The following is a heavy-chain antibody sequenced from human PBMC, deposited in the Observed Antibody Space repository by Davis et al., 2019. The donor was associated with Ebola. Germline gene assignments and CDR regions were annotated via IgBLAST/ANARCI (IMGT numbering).Heavy chain of an antibody. Sequence: PGGSLRLSCKGSGYSFTSYWIGWVRQMPGKGLEWMGIIYPGDSDTRYSPSFQGQVTISADKSISTAYLQWSSLKASDTAMYYCARRVRYSSSRAEGNWFDPWGQGTLVTVSS. V-gene: IGHV5-51*01. J-gene: IGHJ5*02. CDR2: IYPGDSDT. CDR3: ARRVRYSSSRAEGNWFDP. CDR1: GYSFTSYW. D-gene: IGHD6-13*01.